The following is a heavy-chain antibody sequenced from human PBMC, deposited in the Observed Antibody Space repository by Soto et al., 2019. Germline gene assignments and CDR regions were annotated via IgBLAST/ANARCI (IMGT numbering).Heavy chain of an antibody. J-gene: IGHJ3*01. CDR2: IKQDGGEE. D-gene: IGHD3-22*01. CDR3: ARVYYESRGPTKYRAFDF. CDR1: GFIFSDYS. V-gene: IGHV3-7*01. Sequence: GGSLRLSCAASGFIFSDYSMSWVRQSPGKGLEGVANIKQDGGEEDYVDSVKGRLTISRDNAKNSLYLQMNSLRAEDTAVYYCARVYYESRGPTKYRAFDFWGQGTMVTVSS.